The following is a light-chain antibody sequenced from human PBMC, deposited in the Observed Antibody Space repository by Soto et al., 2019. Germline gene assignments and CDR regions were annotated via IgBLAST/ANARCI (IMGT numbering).Light chain of an antibody. CDR1: ESVGNY. CDR2: DAS. CDR3: QQRSSWPPPT. J-gene: IGKJ4*01. V-gene: IGKV3-11*01. Sequence: IVLTQSPATLSLSPGERATLSCRASESVGNYLAWYQEKPGQAPRLLIYDASNRATGIPPRFSGRGSGTDFTLTISSLEPEDFAVYYCQQRSSWPPPTFGGGTKVEI.